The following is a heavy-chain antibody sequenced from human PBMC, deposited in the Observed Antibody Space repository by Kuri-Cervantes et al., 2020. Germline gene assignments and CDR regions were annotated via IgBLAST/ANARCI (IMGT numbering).Heavy chain of an antibody. Sequence: ESLKISCTVSGGSISSYYWSWIRQPPGKGLEWIGYIYYSGSTNYNPSLKSRVTISVDTSKNQFSLKLSSVTAADTAVYYCAKSYSSGWTYGMDVWGKGTTVTVSS. CDR2: IYYSGST. CDR1: GGSISSYY. D-gene: IGHD6-19*01. V-gene: IGHV4-59*01. J-gene: IGHJ6*04. CDR3: AKSYSSGWTYGMDV.